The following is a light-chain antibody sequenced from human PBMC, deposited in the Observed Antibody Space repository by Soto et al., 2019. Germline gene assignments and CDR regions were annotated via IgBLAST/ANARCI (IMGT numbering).Light chain of an antibody. V-gene: IGLV2-14*01. CDR2: EVS. CDR3: SSYSISTAYL. CDR1: SSDVGRYDY. J-gene: IGLJ1*01. Sequence: QSVLTQPASVSGPPGQSITISCTGTSSDVGRYDYVSWYQLHPGKAPKLMVFEVSNRPSGVSYRFSGSKSGNTASLTISGLQADDEADYFCSSYSISTAYLFGTGTRSPS.